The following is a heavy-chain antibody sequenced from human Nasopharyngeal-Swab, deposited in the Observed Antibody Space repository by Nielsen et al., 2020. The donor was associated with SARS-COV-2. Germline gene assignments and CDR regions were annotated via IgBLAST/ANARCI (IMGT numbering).Heavy chain of an antibody. CDR3: ARGNGSPTYFEY. CDR2: ESYDRADK. D-gene: IGHD1-26*01. Sequence: GGSLRLSCAASGFTFSAHGMHWVRQAPGKGLEWVAFESYDRADKYYADSVKGRFTISRDNSRNTVYLQINSLRAEDTAVYFCARGNGSPTYFEYWGQGTLVTVSS. V-gene: IGHV3-30*03. J-gene: IGHJ4*02. CDR1: GFTFSAHG.